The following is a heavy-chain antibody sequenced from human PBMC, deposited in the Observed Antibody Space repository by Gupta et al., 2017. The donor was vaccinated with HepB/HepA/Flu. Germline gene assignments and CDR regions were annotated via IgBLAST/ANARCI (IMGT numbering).Heavy chain of an antibody. D-gene: IGHD3-22*01. CDR3: ATLRNYYDSRLAFDL. V-gene: IGHV4-59*08. Sequence: QVQLQESCPGLVKPSETLSLTCTVSGGSISSYYWSWIRQPPGKGLEWIGYIYYSGSTNYNPSLKSRGTISVDTSKNQFSLKLSSVTAADTAVYYWATLRNYYDSRLAFDLWGQGTRVTVSS. CDR1: GGSISSYY. CDR2: IYYSGST. J-gene: IGHJ5*02.